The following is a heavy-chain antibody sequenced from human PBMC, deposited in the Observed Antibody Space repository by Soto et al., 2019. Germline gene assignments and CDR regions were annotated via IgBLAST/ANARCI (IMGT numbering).Heavy chain of an antibody. CDR1: GFDVTTNC. CDR2: VCTGGAT. Sequence: GGSLRLSCVGSGFDVTTNCMRWVRQAPGKGLECVSIVCTGGATHYADSVKGRFTISRDSSKNTVHLQMNNVRAEDTAVYYCVRDKRPISGIFPGYWGQGTPVTVSS. V-gene: IGHV3-53*01. CDR3: VRDKRPISGIFPGY. D-gene: IGHD2-8*02. J-gene: IGHJ4*02.